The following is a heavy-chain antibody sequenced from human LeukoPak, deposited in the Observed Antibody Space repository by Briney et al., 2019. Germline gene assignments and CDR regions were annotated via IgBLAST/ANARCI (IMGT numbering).Heavy chain of an antibody. CDR3: ARPRYSGSYRYYYYMDV. J-gene: IGHJ6*03. V-gene: IGHV4-39*07. D-gene: IGHD1-26*01. CDR1: GGSISSSSYY. Sequence: SETLSLTCTVSGGSISSSSYYWGWIRQPPGKGLEWIGSVYYSGGTYYNPSLMSRLIISIDTSSNQFSLKLSSVTAADTAVYYCARPRYSGSYRYYYYMDVWGKGTTVTISS. CDR2: VYYSGGT.